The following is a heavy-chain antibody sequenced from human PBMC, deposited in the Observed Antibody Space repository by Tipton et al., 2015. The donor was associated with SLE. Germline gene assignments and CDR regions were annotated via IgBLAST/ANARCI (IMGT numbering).Heavy chain of an antibody. V-gene: IGHV4-39*07. CDR2: VSYTGRT. CDR1: GGSISSSDDY. D-gene: IGHD6-13*01. CDR3: ARFHLKSWYEFDS. J-gene: IGHJ5*01. Sequence: TLSLTCTVSGGSISSSDDYWGWLRQPPGKRLEWIGSVSYTGRTYSNPTLRSRVTISADTSRNQFFLRLNSVTAADTAMYHCARFHLKSWYEFDSWGQGTLVTVSS.